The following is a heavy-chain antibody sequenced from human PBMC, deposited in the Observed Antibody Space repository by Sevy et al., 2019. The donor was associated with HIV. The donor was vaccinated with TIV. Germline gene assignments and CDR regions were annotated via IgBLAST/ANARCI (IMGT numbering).Heavy chain of an antibody. J-gene: IGHJ5*02. Sequence: GGSLRLSCTASGFTFSSYDMNWVRQAPGKELEWVSKISSSGSSIYSADSVKGRFTISRDNAKNSLNLQMNSLRAEDTAVYYCTRNGGAFDNGFDPWGQGTLVTVSS. CDR3: TRNGGAFDNGFDP. V-gene: IGHV3-48*03. CDR1: GFTFSSYD. D-gene: IGHD2-8*01. CDR2: ISSSGSSI.